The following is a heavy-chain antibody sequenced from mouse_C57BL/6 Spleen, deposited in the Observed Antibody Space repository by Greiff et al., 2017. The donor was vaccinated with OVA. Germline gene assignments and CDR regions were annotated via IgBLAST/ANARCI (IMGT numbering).Heavy chain of an antibody. V-gene: IGHV5-17*01. Sequence: EVKLMESGGGLVKPGGSLKLSCAASGFTFSDYGMHWVRQAPEKGLEWVAYISSGSSTIYYADTVKGRFTIYRDNAKNTLFLQMTSLRSEDTAMYYCARGDDYDYWGQGTTLTVSS. CDR1: GFTFSDYG. CDR3: ARGDDYDY. CDR2: ISSGSSTI. D-gene: IGHD2-4*01. J-gene: IGHJ2*01.